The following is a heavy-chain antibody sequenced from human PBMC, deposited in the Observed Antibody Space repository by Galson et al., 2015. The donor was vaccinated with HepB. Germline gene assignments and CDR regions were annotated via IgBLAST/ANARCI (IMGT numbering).Heavy chain of an antibody. J-gene: IGHJ4*02. D-gene: IGHD3-22*01. V-gene: IGHV3-30-3*01. Sequence: SLRLSCAASGFTFSSYAMHWVRQAPGKGLEWVAVISYDGSNKYYADSVKGRFTISRDNSKNTLYLQMNSLRAEDTAVYYCARPHEPYDSSGYYYYWGQGTLVTVSS. CDR1: GFTFSSYA. CDR2: ISYDGSNK. CDR3: ARPHEPYDSSGYYYY.